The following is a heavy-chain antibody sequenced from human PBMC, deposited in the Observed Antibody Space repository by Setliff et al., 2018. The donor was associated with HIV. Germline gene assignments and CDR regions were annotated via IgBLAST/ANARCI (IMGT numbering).Heavy chain of an antibody. J-gene: IGHJ2*01. CDR1: GGSISSGNYY. D-gene: IGHD2-8*01. Sequence: PSETLSLTCTVSGGSISSGNYYWSWIRQHPGKGLGWIGNIYYSGITYYYNPSLKSRVTISVDTSKNQFSLKLTSVSAADTAVYYCARDGRAKGVYSHWHFDLWGRGTLVTVSS. V-gene: IGHV4-31*03. CDR3: ARDGRAKGVYSHWHFDL. CDR2: IYYSGITY.